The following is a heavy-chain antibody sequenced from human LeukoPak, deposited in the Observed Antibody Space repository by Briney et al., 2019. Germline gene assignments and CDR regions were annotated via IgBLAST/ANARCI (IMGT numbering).Heavy chain of an antibody. D-gene: IGHD3-22*01. CDR3: AKDISLMSTMIVVANWFDP. J-gene: IGHJ5*02. Sequence: GGSLRHSCAASGFTFSSYGMHGVRQAPGEGLEWVAFIRYDGSNKYYADSVKGRFTISRDNSKNTLYLQMNSLRAEDTAVYYCAKDISLMSTMIVVANWFDPWAKETLVPVSS. CDR2: IRYDGSNK. V-gene: IGHV3-30*02. CDR1: GFTFSSYG.